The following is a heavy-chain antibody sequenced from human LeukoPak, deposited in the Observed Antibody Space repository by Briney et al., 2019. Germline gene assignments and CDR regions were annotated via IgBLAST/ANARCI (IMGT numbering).Heavy chain of an antibody. Sequence: GGSLRLSCAASGFTFSASTMNWVRQTPGKGLEWVSSIADDGGIKYYADSVVGRFAISRDNAKNLLYLQMNSLRADETAVYYCVRGDSRDYWGQGTLVTVCS. CDR2: IADDGGIK. V-gene: IGHV3-21*01. CDR3: VRGDSRDY. D-gene: IGHD3-22*01. J-gene: IGHJ4*02. CDR1: GFTFSAST.